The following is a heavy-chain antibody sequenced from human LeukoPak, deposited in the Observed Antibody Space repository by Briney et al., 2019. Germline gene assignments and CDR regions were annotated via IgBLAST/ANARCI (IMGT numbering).Heavy chain of an antibody. D-gene: IGHD1-26*01. CDR3: ARDDDGFSGSSPHDY. Sequence: GGSLRLSRAASGFTYSRYSMNWVRQAPGKGLEWVSSISSSSSYIYYADSVKGRFTNSRKNAKNSLYLQMNRLRAEDTAVYYCARDDDGFSGSSPHDYWGQGTLVTVSS. CDR1: GFTYSRYS. J-gene: IGHJ4*02. V-gene: IGHV3-21*01. CDR2: ISSSSSYI.